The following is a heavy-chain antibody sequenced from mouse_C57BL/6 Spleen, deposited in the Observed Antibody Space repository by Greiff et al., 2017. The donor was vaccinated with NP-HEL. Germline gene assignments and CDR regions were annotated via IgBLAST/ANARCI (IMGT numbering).Heavy chain of an antibody. CDR2: ISSGGSYT. J-gene: IGHJ4*01. CDR1: GFTFSSYG. Sequence: EVQLVESGGDLVKPGGSLKLSCAASGFTFSSYGMSWVRQTPDKRLEWVATISSGGSYTYYLASVKGRFTISRDNAKNTLYLQMSSLKSEDTAMYYCARHEKDLFATAMDYWGQGTSVTVSS. CDR3: ARHEKDLFATAMDY. D-gene: IGHD1-1*01. V-gene: IGHV5-6*01.